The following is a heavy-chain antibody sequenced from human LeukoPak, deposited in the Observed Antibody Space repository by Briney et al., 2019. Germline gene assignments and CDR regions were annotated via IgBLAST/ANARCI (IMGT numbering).Heavy chain of an antibody. CDR3: ARGSGYSYSFTGRERTKSRLDY. Sequence: GRSLRLSCAASGFTFRSYAMHWVRQAPGKGLVWVALISYDGSIKSYADSVKGRFTISRDNSKNTLYVQMNSLRTDDTAVYYCARGSGYSYSFTGRERTKSRLDYWGQGTLVTVSS. CDR1: GFTFRSYA. J-gene: IGHJ4*02. CDR2: ISYDGSIK. D-gene: IGHD5-18*01. V-gene: IGHV3-30*04.